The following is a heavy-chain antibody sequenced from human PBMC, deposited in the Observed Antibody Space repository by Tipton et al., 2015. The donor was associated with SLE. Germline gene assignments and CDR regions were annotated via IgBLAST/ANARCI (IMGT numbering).Heavy chain of an antibody. V-gene: IGHV3-74*01. CDR1: GFPFGSYW. CDR2: INSDVTSSST. J-gene: IGHJ3*01. D-gene: IGHD3-16*01. Sequence: GSLRLSCAASGFPFGSYWMHWARQAPGKGLVWVSRINSDVTSSSTIYADSVKGRFTISRDNSKNTLYLQMNSLRAEDTAVYYCAREGGPLWGQGTMVTISS. CDR3: AREGGPL.